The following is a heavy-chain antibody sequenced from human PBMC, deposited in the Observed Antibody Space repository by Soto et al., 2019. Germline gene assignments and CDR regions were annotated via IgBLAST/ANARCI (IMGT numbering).Heavy chain of an antibody. CDR2: ISHDGSNK. CDR1: GFTFSSYG. Sequence: QVQLVESGGGVVQPGRSLRLSCAASGFTFSSYGMHWVRQAPGKGLEWVAVISHDGSNKYYAVYVKGRFTISRDNSKNTLYLQMNSLRAEDTAVYYCAKGDIVLVPAAVIGYFDYWGQGTLVTVSS. V-gene: IGHV3-30*18. D-gene: IGHD2-2*01. CDR3: AKGDIVLVPAAVIGYFDY. J-gene: IGHJ4*02.